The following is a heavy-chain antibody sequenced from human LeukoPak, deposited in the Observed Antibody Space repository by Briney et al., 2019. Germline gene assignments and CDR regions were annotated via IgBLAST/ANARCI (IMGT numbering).Heavy chain of an antibody. V-gene: IGHV4-4*07. D-gene: IGHD4/OR15-4a*01. J-gene: IGHJ4*02. Sequence: SETLSLTCTVSGGSISSYYWSWIRQPAGKGLEWIGRIYTSGSTNYNPSLKSRVTMSVDTSKNQFSLKLSSVTAADTAVYYCAREKNRVVLTAPLQYWGQGTLVTVSS. CDR2: IYTSGST. CDR1: GGSISSYY. CDR3: AREKNRVVLTAPLQY.